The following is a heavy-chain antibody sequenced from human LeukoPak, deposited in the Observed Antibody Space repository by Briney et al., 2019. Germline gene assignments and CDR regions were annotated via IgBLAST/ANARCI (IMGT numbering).Heavy chain of an antibody. D-gene: IGHD1-26*01. CDR1: GFTFSSYA. CDR3: ARAGGHDAFDI. V-gene: IGHV3-30*01. J-gene: IGHJ3*02. Sequence: GRSLRLSCAASGFTFSSYAMHWVRQAPGKGLEWVAVISYDGSNKYYADSVKGRFTISRDNSKNTLYLQMNSLRAEDTAVYYCARAGGHDAFDIWGQGTMVTVSS. CDR2: ISYDGSNK.